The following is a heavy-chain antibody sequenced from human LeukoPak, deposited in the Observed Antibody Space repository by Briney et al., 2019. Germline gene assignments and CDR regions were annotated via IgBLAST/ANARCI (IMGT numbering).Heavy chain of an antibody. CDR2: IIPIFGTA. CDR3: ARSELYYDSYFDY. CDR1: GGTFCSYA. V-gene: IGHV1-69*05. D-gene: IGHD3-22*01. Sequence: SVKVSCKASGGTFCSYAISWVRQAPGQGLEWMGGIIPIFGTANYAQKFQGRVTITTDESTSTAYMELSSLRSEDTAVYYCARSELYYDSYFDYWGQGTLVTVSS. J-gene: IGHJ4*02.